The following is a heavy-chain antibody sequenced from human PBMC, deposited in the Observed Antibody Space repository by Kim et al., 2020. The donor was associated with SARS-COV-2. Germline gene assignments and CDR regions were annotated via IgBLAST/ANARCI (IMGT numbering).Heavy chain of an antibody. J-gene: IGHJ6*03. CDR1: GFTFSSYG. Sequence: GGSLRLSCAASGFTFSSYGMHWVRQAPGKGLEGVAVISYDGSNKYYADSVKGRFTISRDNSKNTLYLQMNSLRAEDTAVYYCAKVGAAPRYYYYYMDVWGQGTTVTVSS. CDR3: AKVGAAPRYYYYYMDV. V-gene: IGHV3-30*18. D-gene: IGHD6-6*01. CDR2: ISYDGSNK.